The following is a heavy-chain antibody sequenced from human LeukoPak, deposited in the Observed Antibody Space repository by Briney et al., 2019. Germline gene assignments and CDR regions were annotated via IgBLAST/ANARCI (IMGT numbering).Heavy chain of an antibody. D-gene: IGHD3-22*01. Sequence: GGTLRLSCASSVFTYSNAWMSWVSQAPAKGLEWVGRIKSKTDAGTTDYAAPVKGRFTISRDDSKNTLYLQMNSLKTEDSVVYYCTTARYYYDSSGYYYFDYWGQGTLVTVSS. CDR2: IKSKTDAGTT. CDR1: VFTYSNAW. J-gene: IGHJ4*02. V-gene: IGHV3-15*01. CDR3: TTARYYYDSSGYYYFDY.